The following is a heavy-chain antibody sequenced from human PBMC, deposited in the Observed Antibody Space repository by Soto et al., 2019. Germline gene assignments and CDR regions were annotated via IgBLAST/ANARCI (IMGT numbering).Heavy chain of an antibody. J-gene: IGHJ5*02. CDR3: ARGLGFGEYPNWFDP. Sequence: ESGGGLVKPGGSLRLSCAASGFTFSSYSMNWVRQAPGKGLEWVSSISSSSSYIYYADSVKGRFTISRDNAKNSLYLQMNSLRAEDTAVYYCARGLGFGEYPNWFDPWGQGTLVTVSS. V-gene: IGHV3-21*01. D-gene: IGHD3-10*01. CDR1: GFTFSSYS. CDR2: ISSSSSYI.